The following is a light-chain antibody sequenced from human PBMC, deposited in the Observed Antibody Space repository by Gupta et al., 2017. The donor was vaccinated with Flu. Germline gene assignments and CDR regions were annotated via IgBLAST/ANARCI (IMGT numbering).Light chain of an antibody. CDR3: QQYDNLPSSIT. CDR1: QDISNY. V-gene: IGKV1-33*01. Sequence: SLSASVGDRVTITCQASQDISNYLNWYQQKPGKAPKLLIYDASNLETGVPSRFSGSGSGTDFTFTISSLQPEDIATYYCQQYDNLPSSITFGQGTRLEIK. J-gene: IGKJ5*01. CDR2: DAS.